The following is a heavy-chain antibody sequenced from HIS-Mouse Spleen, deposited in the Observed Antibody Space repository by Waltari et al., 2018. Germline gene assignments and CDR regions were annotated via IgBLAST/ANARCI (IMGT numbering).Heavy chain of an antibody. CDR2: YYIGRT. V-gene: IGHV4-59*01. Sequence: QVQLQESGPGLVKPSETLSLTCTVPGGSISSYYWSWTRQPPGKGLEWICYYIGRTNYHPSLQSRVTISVDTSKNQFSLKLSSVTAADTAVYYCARASRDLLLPRYFDLWCRGTLVTVSS. CDR1: GGSISSYY. J-gene: IGHJ2*01. CDR3: ARASRDLLLPRYFDL.